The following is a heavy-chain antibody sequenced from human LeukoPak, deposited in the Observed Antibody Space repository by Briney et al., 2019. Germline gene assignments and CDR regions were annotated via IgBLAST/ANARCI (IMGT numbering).Heavy chain of an antibody. D-gene: IGHD5/OR15-5a*01. V-gene: IGHV4-59*01. CDR2: IYNSGST. CDR3: AREKDSIVSTARMDV. CDR1: GASISSYW. Sequence: SETLSLTCTVSGASISSYWWTWLRQPPGKRLEWLGYIYNSGSTRYNPSLKSRVTISVDTSKNQFSLNLTSVTAADTAVYYCAREKDSIVSTARMDVWGRGTTVTVSS. J-gene: IGHJ6*03.